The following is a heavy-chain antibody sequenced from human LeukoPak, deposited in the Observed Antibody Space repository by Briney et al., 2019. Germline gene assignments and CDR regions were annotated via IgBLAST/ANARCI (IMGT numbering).Heavy chain of an antibody. CDR3: ARGSRITMVRGIRGYAFDI. CDR1: GGSISSGGYS. V-gene: IGHV4-30-2*01. D-gene: IGHD3-10*01. CDR2: IYHSGST. Sequence: SQTLSLTCAVSGGSISSGGYSWSWIRQPPGKGLEWIGYIYHSGSTNYNPSLKSRVTISVDTSKNQFSLKLSSVTAADTAVYYCARGSRITMVRGIRGYAFDIWGQGTMVTVSS. J-gene: IGHJ3*02.